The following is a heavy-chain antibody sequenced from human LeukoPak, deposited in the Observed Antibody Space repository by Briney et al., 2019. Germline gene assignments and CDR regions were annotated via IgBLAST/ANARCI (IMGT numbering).Heavy chain of an antibody. J-gene: IGHJ5*02. Sequence: GASVKVSCKASGYTFTSYGISWVRQAPGQGLEWMGWISAYNGNTNYAQKLQGRVPMTTDTSTSTAYMELRSLRSDDTAVYYCARWGYYDSSGYSWFDPWGQGTLVTVSS. V-gene: IGHV1-18*01. CDR2: ISAYNGNT. CDR1: GYTFTSYG. D-gene: IGHD3-22*01. CDR3: ARWGYYDSSGYSWFDP.